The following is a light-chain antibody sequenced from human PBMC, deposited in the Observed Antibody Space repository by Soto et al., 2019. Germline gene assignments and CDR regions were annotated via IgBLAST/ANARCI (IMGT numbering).Light chain of an antibody. CDR2: GAS. CDR1: QSVGRS. CDR3: QHYYNWPPT. V-gene: IGKV3-15*01. J-gene: IGKJ2*01. Sequence: EIVMTQSPATLSVSLGERATLSCRASQSVGRSLAWYQQKPGQSPRLLIYGASARATGTPVRFSGSGSGTEFIFTISSLQSVDFAVYFCQHYYNWPPTFGQGTNLDIK.